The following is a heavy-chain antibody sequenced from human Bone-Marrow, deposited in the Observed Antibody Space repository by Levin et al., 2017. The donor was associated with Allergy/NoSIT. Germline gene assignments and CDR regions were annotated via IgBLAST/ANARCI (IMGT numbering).Heavy chain of an antibody. Sequence: GESLKISCEASGFSFSAYGMHWVRQAPGKGLEWVATIWYDGSKKFYADPVQGRFTISRDNSENTLFRQMNSLRIEDTAVYFCARDPSNYASYGMDVWGQGTTVTVPS. J-gene: IGHJ6*02. CDR3: ARDPSNYASYGMDV. CDR1: GFSFSAYG. V-gene: IGHV3-33*01. D-gene: IGHD2-2*01. CDR2: IWYDGSKK.